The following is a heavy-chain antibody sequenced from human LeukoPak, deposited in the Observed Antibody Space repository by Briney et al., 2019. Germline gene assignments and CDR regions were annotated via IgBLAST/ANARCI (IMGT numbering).Heavy chain of an antibody. V-gene: IGHV3-30-3*01. CDR1: GFTFSSYA. J-gene: IGHJ4*02. CDR3: ARGIQCSSTSCYAGSTFDY. Sequence: GGSLRLSCAASGFTFSSYAMHWVRQAPGKGLEWVAVISYDGSNKYYADSVKGRFTISRDNSKNTLYLQMNSLRAEDTAVYYCARGIQCSSTSCYAGSTFDYWGQGTLVTASS. CDR2: ISYDGSNK. D-gene: IGHD2-2*01.